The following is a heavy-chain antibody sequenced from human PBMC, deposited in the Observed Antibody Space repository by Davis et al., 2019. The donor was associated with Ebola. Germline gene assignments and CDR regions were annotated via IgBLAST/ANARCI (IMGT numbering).Heavy chain of an antibody. V-gene: IGHV1-2*06. J-gene: IGHJ3*02. CDR1: GYTFSGYY. CDR2: INPNGAT. D-gene: IGHD5-12*01. Sequence: ASVKVSCKASGYTFSGYYIHWVRQAPGQGLEWMGRINPNGATNYPQKFQGRVTMTRDTSTTTVYMDLSSLRYEDTALYYCTTPGGQDSGYDVFDIWGQGTMVTVSS. CDR3: TTPGGQDSGYDVFDI.